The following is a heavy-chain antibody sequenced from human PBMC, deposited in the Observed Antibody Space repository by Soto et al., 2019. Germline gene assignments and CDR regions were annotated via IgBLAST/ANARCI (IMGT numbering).Heavy chain of an antibody. J-gene: IGHJ6*02. D-gene: IGHD2-21*02. V-gene: IGHV1-69*13. CDR1: GGTFSNHG. CDR3: ARDDATYCGGDCYRYFYYGMDV. CDR2: IIPMFPTA. Sequence: SVKVSCKASGGTFSNHGISWVRQAPGQGLEWVGGIIPMFPTADYAQRFQGRVTITADDSTTTVYMELSGLRSEDTAMYYCARDDATYCGGDCYRYFYYGMDVWGQGTTVTVSS.